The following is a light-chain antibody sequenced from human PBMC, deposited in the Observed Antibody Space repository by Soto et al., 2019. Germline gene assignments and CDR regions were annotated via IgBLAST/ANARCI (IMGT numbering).Light chain of an antibody. Sequence: EIVLTQSPATLSLSPGERATVSCRASQSISSNYLAWYQQKPGQAPRLLIYGASSRATGIPDRFSGSGSATDFTLTISRLEPEDFAVYYCQRYGTSPPLTFGGGTKVDI. CDR1: QSISSNY. CDR3: QRYGTSPPLT. V-gene: IGKV3-20*01. J-gene: IGKJ4*01. CDR2: GAS.